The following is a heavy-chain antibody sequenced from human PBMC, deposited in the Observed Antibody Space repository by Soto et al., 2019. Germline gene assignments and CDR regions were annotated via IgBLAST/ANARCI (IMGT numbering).Heavy chain of an antibody. CDR3: ARHCSSTSCYGPPYYYYGMDV. CDR1: GYSFTSYW. Sequence: PGESLKISCKGSGYSFTSYWIGWVRQMPGKGLEWMGIIYPGDSDTRYSPSFQGQVTISADKSISTAYLQWSSLKASDTTMYYCARHCSSTSCYGPPYYYYGMDVWGQGTTVTVSS. CDR2: IYPGDSDT. J-gene: IGHJ6*02. D-gene: IGHD2-2*01. V-gene: IGHV5-51*01.